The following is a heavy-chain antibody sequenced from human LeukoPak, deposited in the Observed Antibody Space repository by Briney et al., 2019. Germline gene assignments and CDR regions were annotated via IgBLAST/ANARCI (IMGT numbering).Heavy chain of an antibody. Sequence: SETLSLTCTISRGSISTYYWSWIRQTPGTTLEWIGNIHYTGRTRYNPSLESRVTMSLDTPKNEFSLRLTSMTAADSAVYYCARGWPDPQNSDYWDYWGQGILVTVSS. CDR1: RGSISTYY. CDR2: IHYTGRT. D-gene: IGHD3-22*01. J-gene: IGHJ4*02. V-gene: IGHV4-59*13. CDR3: ARGWPDPQNSDYWDY.